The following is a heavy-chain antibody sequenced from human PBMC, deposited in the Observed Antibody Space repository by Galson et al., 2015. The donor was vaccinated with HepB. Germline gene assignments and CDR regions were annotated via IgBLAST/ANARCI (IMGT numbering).Heavy chain of an antibody. D-gene: IGHD2-15*01. J-gene: IGHJ3*02. V-gene: IGHV3-11*06. CDR3: ARVGGGTYVRDAFDI. CDR2: ISSSSIYT. CDR1: GFIFSDYD. Sequence: SLRLSCAASGFIFSDYDMSWIRQAPGKGLEWVLYISSSSIYTNYADSVKGRFTISRDNAKNSLYPQMNSLRAEDTAVYYCARVGGGTYVRDAFDIWGQGTMVTVSS.